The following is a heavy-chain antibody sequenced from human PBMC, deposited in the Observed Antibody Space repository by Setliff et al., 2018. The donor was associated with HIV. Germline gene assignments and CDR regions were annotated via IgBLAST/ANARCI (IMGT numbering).Heavy chain of an antibody. Sequence: SETLSLTCAVSGYSISSGYSWGWIRQSPGKGLEWIGSIYHSGSTYYNPSHKSRVTISVDTSKNQFSLKLSSVTAADTAVYYCARRKVGAHTGGWFDPWGQGTLVTVSS. J-gene: IGHJ5*02. D-gene: IGHD1-26*01. V-gene: IGHV4-38-2*01. CDR2: IYHSGST. CDR3: ARRKVGAHTGGWFDP. CDR1: GYSISSGYS.